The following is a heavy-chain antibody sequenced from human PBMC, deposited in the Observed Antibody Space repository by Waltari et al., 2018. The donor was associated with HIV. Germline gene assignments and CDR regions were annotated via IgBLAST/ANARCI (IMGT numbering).Heavy chain of an antibody. V-gene: IGHV1-69*04. D-gene: IGHD5-18*01. J-gene: IGHJ5*02. CDR1: GGTFSRYA. CDR3: ARVDGGYSYGYWFDP. CDR2: IIPILGIA. Sequence: VQLVQSGAEVKKPGSSVKVSCKASGGTFSRYAISWVRTAPGQGLEWMGRIIPILGIANYAQKFQGRVTITADKSTSTAYMELSSLRSEDTAVYYCARVDGGYSYGYWFDPWGQGTLVTVSS.